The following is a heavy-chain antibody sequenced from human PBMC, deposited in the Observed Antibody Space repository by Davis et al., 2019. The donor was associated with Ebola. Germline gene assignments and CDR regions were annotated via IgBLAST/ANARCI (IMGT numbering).Heavy chain of an antibody. CDR2: IIPILGIA. J-gene: IGHJ4*02. CDR1: VCTFSSYA. Sequence: SVKVSCMASVCTFSSYAISCVRQAPGQGLEWMGRIIPILGIANYAQKFQGRVTITADKSTSTAYMELSSLRSEDTAVYYCARDSITMVRGLFDYWGQGTLVTVSS. D-gene: IGHD3-10*01. V-gene: IGHV1-69*04. CDR3: ARDSITMVRGLFDY.